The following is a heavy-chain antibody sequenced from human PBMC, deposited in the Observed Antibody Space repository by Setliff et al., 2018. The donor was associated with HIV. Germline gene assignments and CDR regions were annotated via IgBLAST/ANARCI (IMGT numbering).Heavy chain of an antibody. D-gene: IGHD6-19*01. CDR1: GYTFTDYA. Sequence: ASVKVSCKASGYTFTDYAIYWMRQAPGQRLEWLGWINAGNGNTEYSQRFQGRVNFSTDTSASTAYMEVNSLRSEETAVYYCARGQWLGQIDYWGQGSLVTVSS. J-gene: IGHJ4*02. V-gene: IGHV1-3*01. CDR2: INAGNGNT. CDR3: ARGQWLGQIDY.